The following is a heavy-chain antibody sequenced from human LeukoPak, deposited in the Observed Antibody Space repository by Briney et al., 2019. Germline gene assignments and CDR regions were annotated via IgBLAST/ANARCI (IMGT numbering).Heavy chain of an antibody. CDR3: ARDQGIAVAGTDFDY. CDR2: IYTSGST. V-gene: IGHV4-39*07. Sequence: SETLSLTCTVSGGSISSSSYYWGWIRQPPGKGLEWIGRIYTSGSTNYNPSLKSRVTMSVDTSKNQFSLKLSSVTAADTAVYYCARDQGIAVAGTDFDYWGQGTLVTVSS. J-gene: IGHJ4*02. D-gene: IGHD6-19*01. CDR1: GGSISSSSYY.